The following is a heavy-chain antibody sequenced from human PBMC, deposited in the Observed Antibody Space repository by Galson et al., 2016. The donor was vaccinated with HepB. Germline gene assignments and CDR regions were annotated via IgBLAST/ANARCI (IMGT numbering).Heavy chain of an antibody. CDR1: GGTFSSYG. D-gene: IGHD6-13*01. J-gene: IGHJ6*02. Sequence: SVKVSCKASGGTFSSYGISWVRQAPGQGLEWMGGVIPMVGTANYAQTFEGRVTITADKTTSMAYMELSSLRSEDTAVYYCARAIAAAAHYYYYAMDVWGQGTTVTVSS. CDR3: ARAIAAAAHYYYYAMDV. V-gene: IGHV1-69*06. CDR2: VIPMVGTA.